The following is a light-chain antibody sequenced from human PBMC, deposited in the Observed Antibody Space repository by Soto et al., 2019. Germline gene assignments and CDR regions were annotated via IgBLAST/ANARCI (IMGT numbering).Light chain of an antibody. Sequence: DIHITQSPSSVSASVGDRVTISCRASDDINSRLAWYQQKPGNAPKLLIYAAFILQSGVPSRFSGYGSGTDFTLTISSLQPEDFGTYYCQQSFSTPRTFGQGTKVDTK. CDR2: AAF. J-gene: IGKJ1*01. CDR1: DDINSR. V-gene: IGKV1-12*01. CDR3: QQSFSTPRT.